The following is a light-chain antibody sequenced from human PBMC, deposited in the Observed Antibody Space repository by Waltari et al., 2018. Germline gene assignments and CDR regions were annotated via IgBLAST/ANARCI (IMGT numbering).Light chain of an antibody. Sequence: QSALTQPASVSGSPGQSITISCIGTSNDVGRYDLVSWYQHHPGEAPKVLIFEVFKLPPGAYSRFSASKSGNTASLTISGLQAADEADYHCCSYAGTTTYVFGGGTKVTVL. V-gene: IGLV2-23*02. J-gene: IGLJ1*01. CDR1: SNDVGRYDL. CDR2: EVF. CDR3: CSYAGTTTYV.